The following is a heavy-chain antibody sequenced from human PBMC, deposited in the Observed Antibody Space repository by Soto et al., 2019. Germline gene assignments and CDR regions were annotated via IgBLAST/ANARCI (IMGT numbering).Heavy chain of an antibody. J-gene: IGHJ4*02. V-gene: IGHV3-30*03. CDR2: ISRDGGTK. D-gene: IGHD2-8*02. CDR3: TGEVASGY. Sequence: ESGGGVVQPGRSLRLSCAVSGFTVSTYGMHWVRQAPGKGLEWVAVISRDGGTKYYVDSVKGRFTISRDNSRNTLFLEMNSLRSDDMAVYYCTGEVASGYWGQGTLVTVSS. CDR1: GFTVSTYG.